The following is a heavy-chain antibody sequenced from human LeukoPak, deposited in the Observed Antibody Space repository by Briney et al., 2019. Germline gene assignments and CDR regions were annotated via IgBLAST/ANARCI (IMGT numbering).Heavy chain of an antibody. D-gene: IGHD2-21*02. J-gene: IGHJ4*02. CDR2: INQDGGEK. CDR3: AKDGDWAFDH. Sequence: GGSLRLSCAASGFTFSPYTMSWVRQAPGKGLEWVANINQDGGEKFYVDSVKGRFTISRDNAKNSLYLQMNSLRAEDTAMYYCAKDGDWAFDHWAQGTLVSVSS. V-gene: IGHV3-7*01. CDR1: GFTFSPYT.